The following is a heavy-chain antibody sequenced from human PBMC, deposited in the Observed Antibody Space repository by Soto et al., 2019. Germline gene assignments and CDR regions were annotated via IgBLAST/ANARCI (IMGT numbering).Heavy chain of an antibody. CDR3: ARDRDDYGSGNYYNRIDF. CDR2: IIPIFGTP. V-gene: IGHV1-69*13. J-gene: IGHJ4*02. CDR1: GGIFSTYA. Sequence: GASVKVSCKASGGIFSTYAISWLRQAPGQGLEWMGGIIPIFGTPNYAQRFQGRVTITADESTGTAYMELSRLRSEDTAVYYCARDRDDYGSGNYYNRIDFWGQGTLVTVSS. D-gene: IGHD3-10*01.